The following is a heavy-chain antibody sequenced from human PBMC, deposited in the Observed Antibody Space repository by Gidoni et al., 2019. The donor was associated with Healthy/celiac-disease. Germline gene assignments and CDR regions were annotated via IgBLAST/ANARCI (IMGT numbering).Heavy chain of an antibody. D-gene: IGHD3-22*01. CDR1: GGSISSGGYY. J-gene: IGHJ6*03. CDR3: ARGIRKWLFRYYYYYMDV. V-gene: IGHV4-31*03. Sequence: QVQLQESGPGLVKPSQTLSLTCTVSGGSISSGGYYWSWIRQHPGKGLEWIGYIYYSGSTYYNPSLKSRVTISVDTSKNQFSLKLSSVTAADTAVYYCARGIRKWLFRYYYYYMDVWGKGTTVTVSS. CDR2: IYYSGST.